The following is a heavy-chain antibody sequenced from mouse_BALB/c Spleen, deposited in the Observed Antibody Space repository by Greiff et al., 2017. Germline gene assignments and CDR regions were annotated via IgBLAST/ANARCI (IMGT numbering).Heavy chain of an antibody. D-gene: IGHD2-1*01. CDR2: IWSGGST. V-gene: IGHV2-2*02. CDR1: GFSLTSYG. J-gene: IGHJ4*01. CDR3: ARKNYGNLGAMDY. Sequence: QVHVKQSGPGLVQPSQSLSITCTVSGFSLTSYGVHWVRQSPGKGLEWLGVIWSGGSTDYNAAFISRLSISKDNSKSQVFFKMNSLQANDTAIYYCARKNYGNLGAMDYWGQGTSVTVSS.